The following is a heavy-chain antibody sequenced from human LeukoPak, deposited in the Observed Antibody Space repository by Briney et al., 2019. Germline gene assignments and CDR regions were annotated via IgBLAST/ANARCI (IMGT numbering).Heavy chain of an antibody. CDR2: LSASADAT. CDR1: GFTFNSYA. J-gene: IGHJ3*01. V-gene: IGHV3-23*01. CDR3: AKDRGYSSGLGALDF. D-gene: IGHD6-19*01. Sequence: GSLRLSCAASGFTFNSYAMSWVRQAPGKGLEWVSTLSASADATYYADPVKGRFTISRDNSNNRVSLQMSSLRAEDTAIYYCAKDRGYSSGLGALDFWGQGTMVTVSS.